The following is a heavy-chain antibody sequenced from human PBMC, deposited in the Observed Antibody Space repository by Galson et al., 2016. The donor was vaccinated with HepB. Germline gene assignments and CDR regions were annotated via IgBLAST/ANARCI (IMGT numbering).Heavy chain of an antibody. CDR1: GFAFSSYS. CDR3: VRDPDALDH. J-gene: IGHJ4*02. CDR2: IRRSSSMI. Sequence: SLRLSCAASGFAFSSYSMNWVRQAPGKGLEWVAYIRRSSSMIYYADSVKGRFTISRDDAKNSLYLQMNSLRDEDTAVYYRVRDPDALDHWGRGTLVTVSS. V-gene: IGHV3-48*02.